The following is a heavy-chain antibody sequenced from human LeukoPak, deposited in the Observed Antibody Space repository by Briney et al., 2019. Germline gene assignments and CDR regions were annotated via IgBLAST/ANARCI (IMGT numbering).Heavy chain of an antibody. D-gene: IGHD3-3*01. V-gene: IGHV3-23*01. CDR1: GFTFSSYA. J-gene: IGHJ4*02. CDR3: AKALTSFGPFAG. CDR2: ISGSGGST. Sequence: GGSLRLSCAASGFTFSSYAMSCVREAPGKGLEWVSAISGSGGSTYYAESVKGRFTISRDNSKNTLYLQMNSLRAEDTAVYYCAKALTSFGPFAGWGQGTLVTVSS.